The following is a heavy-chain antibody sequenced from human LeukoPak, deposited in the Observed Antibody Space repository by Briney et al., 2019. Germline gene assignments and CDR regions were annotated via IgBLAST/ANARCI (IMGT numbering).Heavy chain of an antibody. V-gene: IGHV5-51*01. J-gene: IGHJ4*02. D-gene: IGHD2-21*02. CDR2: IYPGDSDT. CDR3: ARLEYCGSDCLIDY. Sequence: GESLQISCQGSGYNFTSYWIGWVRQMPGKGLEWMGIIYPGDSDTRYSPSFQGQVTISADKSISTAYLQWSSLKASDTAMYYCARLEYCGSDCLIDYWGQGTLVTVSS. CDR1: GYNFTSYW.